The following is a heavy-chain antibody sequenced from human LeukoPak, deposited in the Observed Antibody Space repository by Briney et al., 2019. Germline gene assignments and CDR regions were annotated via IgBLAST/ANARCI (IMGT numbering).Heavy chain of an antibody. CDR2: IYTSGST. V-gene: IGHV4-4*07. D-gene: IGHD6-13*01. J-gene: IGHJ6*03. CDR3: ARDPGSGWYDPVGDYYYYMDV. CDR1: GGSISSYY. Sequence: SETLSLTCTVSGGSISSYYWSWIRQPAGKGLEWIGRIYTSGSTNYNPSLKSRVTMSVDTSKNQFSLKLSSVTAADTAVYYCARDPGSGWYDPVGDYYYYMDVWGKGTTVTVSS.